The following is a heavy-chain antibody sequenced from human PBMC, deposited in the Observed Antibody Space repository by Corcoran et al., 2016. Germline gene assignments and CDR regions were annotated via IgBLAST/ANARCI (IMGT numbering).Heavy chain of an antibody. Sequence: EVQLVESGGGLVQPGGSLRLSCAASGFTFSRYWMSWVRQAPGKGLEWVANIKQDGSEKYYVDSVKGRCTMSRDNAKNSLSLQMNSLRAEDTAVYYCARDSASDTLGYWGQGTLVTVSS. CDR1: GFTFSRYW. D-gene: IGHD5-18*01. J-gene: IGHJ4*02. CDR3: ARDSASDTLGY. CDR2: IKQDGSEK. V-gene: IGHV3-7*01.